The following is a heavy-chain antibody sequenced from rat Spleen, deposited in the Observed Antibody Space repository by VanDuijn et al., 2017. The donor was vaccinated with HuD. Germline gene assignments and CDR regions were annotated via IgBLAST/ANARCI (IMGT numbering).Heavy chain of an antibody. CDR1: GFTFSDYG. J-gene: IGHJ2*01. D-gene: IGHD1-11*01. Sequence: EVQLVESGGGLVQPGRSLKVSCAASGFTFSDYGMAWVRQAPTKGLEWVATINPDGGGTYYLDSVKGRFTISRDNAENTVYLQMNSLRSEDTATYYCAKDRDYGPDYWGQGVMVTVSS. CDR2: INPDGGGT. V-gene: IGHV5-29*01. CDR3: AKDRDYGPDY.